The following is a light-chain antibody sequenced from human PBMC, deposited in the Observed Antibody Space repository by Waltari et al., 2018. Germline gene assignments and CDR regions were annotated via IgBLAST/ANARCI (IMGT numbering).Light chain of an antibody. CDR2: KAS. Sequence: PSTLSASVGDRVTITCRASQSLSNWLAWYQQKPGKAPKVLIYKASTLESGVPSRFSGSGSGTEFTLTISSLQPDDFATYYCQQYRNLWTFGQGTKVEIK. CDR1: QSLSNW. V-gene: IGKV1-5*03. J-gene: IGKJ1*01. CDR3: QQYRNLWT.